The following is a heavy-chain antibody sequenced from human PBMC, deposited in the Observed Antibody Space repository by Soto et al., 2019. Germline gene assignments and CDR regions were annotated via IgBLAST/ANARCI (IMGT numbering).Heavy chain of an antibody. J-gene: IGHJ6*03. CDR2: INHSGST. CDR3: ARGNPFYCSGGSCYSYYYYYYYMDV. Sequence: SETLSLTCAVYGGSFSGYYWSWIRQPPGKGLEWIGEINHSGSTNYNPSLKSRVTISVDTSKNQFSLKLSSVTAADTAVYYCARGNPFYCSGGSCYSYYYYYYYMDVWGKGTTVTVSS. CDR1: GGSFSGYY. V-gene: IGHV4-34*01. D-gene: IGHD2-15*01.